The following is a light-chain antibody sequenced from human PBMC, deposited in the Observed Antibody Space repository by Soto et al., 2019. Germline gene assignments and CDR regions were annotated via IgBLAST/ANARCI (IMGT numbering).Light chain of an antibody. V-gene: IGLV1-44*01. CDR2: ADN. J-gene: IGLJ3*02. Sequence: QSGLSQPPSASGTPGQRVTISCSGRTSNIGSNIVSWYQQLPGTAPKLVIFADNQRPSGVPDRFSGFKSGTSASLAINGLQSEDEADYYCAAWDVVFGGGTKLTVL. CDR3: AAWDVV. CDR1: TSNIGSNI.